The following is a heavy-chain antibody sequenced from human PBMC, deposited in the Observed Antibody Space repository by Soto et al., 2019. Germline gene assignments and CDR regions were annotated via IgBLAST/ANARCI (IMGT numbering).Heavy chain of an antibody. J-gene: IGHJ4*02. Sequence: SETLSLTCTVSGGSVSSGSYYWSCIRQPPGKGLEWIGYIYYSGSTNYNPSLKSRVTISVDTSKNQFSLKLSSVTAADTAVYYCARGDSGSYFNYWGQGTLVTVSS. CDR1: GGSVSSGSYY. CDR3: ARGDSGSYFNY. CDR2: IYYSGST. D-gene: IGHD1-26*01. V-gene: IGHV4-61*01.